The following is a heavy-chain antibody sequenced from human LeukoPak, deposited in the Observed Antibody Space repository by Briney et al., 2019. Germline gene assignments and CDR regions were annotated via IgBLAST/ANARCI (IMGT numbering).Heavy chain of an antibody. CDR2: IRSKPPNSAT. J-gene: IGHJ4*02. CDR1: GFTFSGSA. D-gene: IGHD5/OR15-5a*01. Sequence: GGSLRLSCAASGFTFSGSAMTWVRQASGKGLEGVGRIRSKPPNSATAYAASVKGRFTLSRDDSENTAFLQMNSLRTEDTAIYYCTPVVGDMVFTNPYWGPGTLVTVSS. CDR3: TPVVGDMVFTNPY. V-gene: IGHV3-73*01.